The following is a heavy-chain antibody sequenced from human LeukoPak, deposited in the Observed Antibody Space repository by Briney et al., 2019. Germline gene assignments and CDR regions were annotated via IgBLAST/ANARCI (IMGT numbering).Heavy chain of an antibody. Sequence: GASVKVSCKASGGTFSSYAISWVRQARGQGLEWMGGIIPIFGTANYAQKFQGRVTITTDESTSTAYMELSSLRSEDTAVYYCARVAIRYSGSYSALDYWGQGTLVTVSS. CDR1: GGTFSSYA. CDR2: IIPIFGTA. CDR3: ARVAIRYSGSYSALDY. D-gene: IGHD1-26*01. V-gene: IGHV1-69*05. J-gene: IGHJ4*02.